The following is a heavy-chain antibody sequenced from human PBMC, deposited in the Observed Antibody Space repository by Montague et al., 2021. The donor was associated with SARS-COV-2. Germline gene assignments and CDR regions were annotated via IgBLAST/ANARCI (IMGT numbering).Heavy chain of an antibody. CDR1: GGSISSSSYY. CDR2: FYYSGST. V-gene: IGHV4-39*01. CDR3: ARQMPIVVVVAAARGWFDH. J-gene: IGHJ5*02. D-gene: IGHD2-15*01. Sequence: SETLSLTCTVSGGSISSSSYYWGWIRQPPGKGLEWIGSFYYSGSTYYNPSLKSRVTISVDASKNQFSLKLSSVTAADTAVYYCARQMPIVVVVAAARGWFDHWGQGTLVTVSS.